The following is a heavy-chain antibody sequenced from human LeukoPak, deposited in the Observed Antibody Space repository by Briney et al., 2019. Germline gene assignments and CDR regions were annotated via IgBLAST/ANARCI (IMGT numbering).Heavy chain of an antibody. CDR3: ARGAILEWLPLSDSSRYYFDD. Sequence: SVKVSCKASGGTFSNYSISWVRQAPGQGLEWMGGIIPLFGTANYAQKFQGRVTITTDESTSTDYMELGTLRSEDTAVYYCARGAILEWLPLSDSSRYYFDDWGQGTLVTVSS. D-gene: IGHD3-3*02. CDR2: IIPLFGTA. CDR1: GGTFSNYS. J-gene: IGHJ4*02. V-gene: IGHV1-69*05.